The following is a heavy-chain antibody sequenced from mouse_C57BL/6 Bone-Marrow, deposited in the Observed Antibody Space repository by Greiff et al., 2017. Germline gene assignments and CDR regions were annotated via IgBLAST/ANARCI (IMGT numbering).Heavy chain of an antibody. CDR3: ARGPVLLRYPWYFDV. D-gene: IGHD1-1*01. CDR1: GFTFSSYG. J-gene: IGHJ1*03. V-gene: IGHV5-6*01. CDR2: ISSGGSYT. Sequence: EVNLVESGGDLVKPGGSLKLSCAASGFTFSSYGMSWVRQTPDKRLEWVATISSGGSYTYYPDSVKGRFTISRDNAKNTLYLQMSSLKSEDTAMYYCARGPVLLRYPWYFDVWGTGTTVTVSS.